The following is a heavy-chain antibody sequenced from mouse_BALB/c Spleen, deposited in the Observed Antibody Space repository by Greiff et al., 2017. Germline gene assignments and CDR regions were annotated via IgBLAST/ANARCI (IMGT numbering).Heavy chain of an antibody. CDR2: ISYSGST. V-gene: IGHV3-2*02. CDR1: GYSITSDYA. D-gene: IGHD1-1*01. Sequence: EVKLVESGPGLVKPSQSLSLTCTVTGYSITSDYAWNWIRQFPGNKLEWMGYISYSGSTSYNPSLKSRISITRDTSKNQFFLQLNSVTTEDTATYYCATPYYYGSSYAWFAYWGQGTLVTVSA. CDR3: ATPYYYGSSYAWFAY. J-gene: IGHJ3*01.